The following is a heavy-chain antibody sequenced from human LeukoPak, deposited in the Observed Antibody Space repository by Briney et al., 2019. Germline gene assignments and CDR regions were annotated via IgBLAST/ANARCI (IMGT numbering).Heavy chain of an antibody. D-gene: IGHD2/OR15-2a*01. CDR3: ARASFPRRISFQY. Sequence: SDTLSLICTVSGGSFSSFLWNWIRQPAGKGLEGVGRVYTNGSTNHNPSLKSRVTMPIDTPKNPFSLTLSSVTAADPAVYYCARASFPRRISFQYWGQGTLSPSPQ. CDR1: GGSFSSFL. V-gene: IGHV4-4*07. CDR2: VYTNGST. J-gene: IGHJ1*01.